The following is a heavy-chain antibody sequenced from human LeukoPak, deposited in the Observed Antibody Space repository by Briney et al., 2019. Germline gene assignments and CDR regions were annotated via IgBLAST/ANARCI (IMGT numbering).Heavy chain of an antibody. CDR1: GFTFSSYW. D-gene: IGHD4-17*01. V-gene: IGHV3-74*01. Sequence: GALRLSCAASGFTFSSYWMHWVRQATGKGLVWVSRINSDGSSTSYADSVKGRFTISRDNAKNTLYLQMNSLRAEDTAVYYCARDRAYGDYLDYWGQGTLVTVSS. CDR3: ARDRAYGDYLDY. J-gene: IGHJ4*02. CDR2: INSDGSST.